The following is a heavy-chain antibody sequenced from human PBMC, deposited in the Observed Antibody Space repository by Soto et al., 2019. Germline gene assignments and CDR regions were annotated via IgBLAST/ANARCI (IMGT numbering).Heavy chain of an antibody. V-gene: IGHV3-30*18. CDR3: AKPTRYRDYYGMDV. Sequence: QVQLVESGGGVVQPGRSLRLSCAASGFTFSSYGMHWVRQAPGKGLEWVAVISYDGSNKYYADSVKGRFTISRDNSKNTLYLQMNSLRAEDTAVYYCAKPTRYRDYYGMDVWGQGTTVTVSS. CDR1: GFTFSSYG. CDR2: ISYDGSNK. J-gene: IGHJ6*02. D-gene: IGHD1-1*01.